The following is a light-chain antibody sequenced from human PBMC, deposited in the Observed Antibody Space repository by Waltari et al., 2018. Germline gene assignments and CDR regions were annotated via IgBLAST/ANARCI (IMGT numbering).Light chain of an antibody. J-gene: IGLJ2*01. Sequence: QSVLTQPPSASGTPGQRVTISCSGSSSNIGSNTVNWYQQLPGTAPKLLIYSNKPRPSGVPDRFSGSKSGTSAALAISGLQSEDEADYYCAAWDDSLNGLFGGGTKLTVL. CDR3: AAWDDSLNGL. CDR1: SSNIGSNT. CDR2: SNK. V-gene: IGLV1-44*01.